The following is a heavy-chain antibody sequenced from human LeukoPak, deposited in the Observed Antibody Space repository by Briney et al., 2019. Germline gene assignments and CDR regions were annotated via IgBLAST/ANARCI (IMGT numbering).Heavy chain of an antibody. D-gene: IGHD4-23*01. CDR2: ISSSSSSI. J-gene: IGHJ4*02. CDR1: GFTFSSYI. CDR3: ARELVTSSY. Sequence: PGGSLRLSCAASGFTFSSYIMNWVRPAPGKGLEWVSSISSSSSSIYYADSVQGRFTISRDNAKDSLYLQMNSLRAEDTAIYYCARELVTSSYWGQGTLVTVSS. V-gene: IGHV3-21*01.